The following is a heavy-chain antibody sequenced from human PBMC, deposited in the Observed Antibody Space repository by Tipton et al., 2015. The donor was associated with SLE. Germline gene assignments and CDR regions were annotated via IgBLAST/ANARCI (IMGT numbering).Heavy chain of an antibody. J-gene: IGHJ4*02. D-gene: IGHD3-3*01. V-gene: IGHV4-34*01. CDR1: DGSFSGYY. CDR2: INHSGST. Sequence: TLSLTCAVYDGSFSGYYWSWIRQPPGKGLEWIGEINHSGSTNYNPSLKSRVTISVDTSKNQFSLKLSSVTAADTAVYYCARAGGFLQWLTGNFDYWGQGTLVTVSS. CDR3: ARAGGFLQWLTGNFDY.